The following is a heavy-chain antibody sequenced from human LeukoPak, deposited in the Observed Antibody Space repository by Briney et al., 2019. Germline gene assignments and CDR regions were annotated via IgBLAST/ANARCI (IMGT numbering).Heavy chain of an antibody. D-gene: IGHD6-19*01. V-gene: IGHV1-69*13. J-gene: IGHJ4*02. CDR1: GGTFSSYA. CDR3: ARDADSSGWSKYFDY. Sequence: SVKVSCKASGGTFSSYAIRWVRQAPGQGLEWMGGIIPIFGTANYAQKFQGRVTITADESTSTAYMELSSLRSEDTAVYYCARDADSSGWSKYFDYWGQGTLVTVSS. CDR2: IIPIFGTA.